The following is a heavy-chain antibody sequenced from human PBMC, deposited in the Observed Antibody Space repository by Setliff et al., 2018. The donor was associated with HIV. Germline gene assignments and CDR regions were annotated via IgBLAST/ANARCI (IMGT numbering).Heavy chain of an antibody. CDR1: GHTFSNYD. Sequence: ASVKVSCKASGHTFSNYDVIWVRRATGQGLEWMGWMNPNSGDTGYAQKFQGRVIMTRDTSISTAYLELRSLRSDDTAVYYCARVGPESLPYTWDDEADTFDIWGQGTMVTVSS. CDR2: MNPNSGDT. J-gene: IGHJ3*02. D-gene: IGHD1-1*01. V-gene: IGHV1-8*01. CDR3: ARVGPESLPYTWDDEADTFDI.